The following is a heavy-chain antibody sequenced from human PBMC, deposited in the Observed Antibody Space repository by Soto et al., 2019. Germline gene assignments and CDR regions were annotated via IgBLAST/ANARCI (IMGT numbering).Heavy chain of an antibody. V-gene: IGHV4-39*07. Sequence: SETLSLTCTVSGDSITSSSYSWGWIRQPPGKGLEWIGTMSYSGGSYYNPSLKSGVTISVDTSRINFSLKLDSVTAADTAVYYCAREVSGIQAFDYWGQGTLVTVSS. J-gene: IGHJ4*02. D-gene: IGHD1-20*01. CDR3: AREVSGIQAFDY. CDR2: MSYSGGS. CDR1: GDSITSSSYS.